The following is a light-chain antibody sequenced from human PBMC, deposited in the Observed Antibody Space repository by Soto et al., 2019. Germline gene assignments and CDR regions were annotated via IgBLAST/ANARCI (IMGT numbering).Light chain of an antibody. Sequence: DIQVTQSPSSLSASVGDRVTITCRASQGIRNSLAWYQQKPGKVPQLLIYAASTLQSGVPSRFSGSGSGTAFTLTISSLQPEDVATYYCQDYDSALRTFGQGTKLEIK. J-gene: IGKJ1*01. V-gene: IGKV1-27*01. CDR2: AAS. CDR1: QGIRNS. CDR3: QDYDSALRT.